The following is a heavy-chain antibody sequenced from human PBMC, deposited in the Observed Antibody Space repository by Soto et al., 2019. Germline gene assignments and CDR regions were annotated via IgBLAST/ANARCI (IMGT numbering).Heavy chain of an antibody. J-gene: IGHJ6*02. CDR3: TRLNGGVNYYYYGMDV. V-gene: IGHV3-49*03. D-gene: IGHD2-8*02. Sequence: GGSLRLSCTASGFTFGDYAMSWFRQAPGKGLEWVGFIRSKAYGGTTEYAASVKGRFTISRDDSKSIAYLQMNSLKTEDTAVYYCTRLNGGVNYYYYGMDVWGQGTMVTVSS. CDR1: GFTFGDYA. CDR2: IRSKAYGGTT.